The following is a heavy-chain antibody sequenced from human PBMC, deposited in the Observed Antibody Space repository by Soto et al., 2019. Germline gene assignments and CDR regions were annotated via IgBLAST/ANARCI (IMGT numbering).Heavy chain of an antibody. V-gene: IGHV3-30-3*01. CDR3: ARAGPYYDFWSGSNSHFDY. CDR2: ISYDGSNK. CDR1: GFTFSSYA. Sequence: GGSLRLSCAASGFTFSSYAMHWVRQAPGKGLEWVAVISYDGSNKYYADSVKGRFTISRDNSKNTLYLQMNSLRAEDTAVYYCARAGPYYDFWSGSNSHFDYWGQGTLVTVSS. D-gene: IGHD3-3*01. J-gene: IGHJ4*02.